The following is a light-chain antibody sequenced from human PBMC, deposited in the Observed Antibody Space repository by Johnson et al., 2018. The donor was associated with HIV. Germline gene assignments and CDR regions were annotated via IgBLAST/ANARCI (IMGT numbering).Light chain of an antibody. V-gene: IGLV1-51*02. J-gene: IGLJ1*01. Sequence: QSVLTQPPSVSAAPGQKVTISCSGSSSNIGNNYVSWYQQFPGTAPKLLMYENNKRPSGISDRFSDSQSGTSATLAITGLQTGDEADYYCGTWDTSLGAQYVFGSGTKVTVL. CDR1: SSNIGNNY. CDR2: ENN. CDR3: GTWDTSLGAQYV.